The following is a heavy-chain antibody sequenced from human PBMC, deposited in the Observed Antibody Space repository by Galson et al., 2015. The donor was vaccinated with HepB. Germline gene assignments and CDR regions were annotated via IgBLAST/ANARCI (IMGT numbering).Heavy chain of an antibody. V-gene: IGHV1-18*01. CDR2: ISAYNGNT. CDR3: ARLLRGKTAAGEGY. D-gene: IGHD6-13*01. CDR1: GYTFTSYG. Sequence: SVKVSCKASGYTFTSYGISWVRQAPGQGLEWMGWISAYNGNTNYAQKLQGRVTMTTDTSTSTAYMELRSLRSDDTAVYYCARLLRGKTAAGEGYWGQGTLVTVSS. J-gene: IGHJ4*02.